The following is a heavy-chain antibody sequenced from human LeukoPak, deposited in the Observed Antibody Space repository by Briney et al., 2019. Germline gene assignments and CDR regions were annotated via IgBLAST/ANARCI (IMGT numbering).Heavy chain of an antibody. Sequence: PSETLSLTCTVSGASISNSNWWSWVRQPPGKGLEWIGEIFHGGSANYNPSLKSRVTISVDKSKNQFSLNPISVTAADTAVYYCLYGGNSGDWLYWGQGTLVTVSS. V-gene: IGHV4-4*02. CDR1: GASISNSNW. CDR2: IFHGGSA. J-gene: IGHJ4*02. D-gene: IGHD4-23*01. CDR3: LYGGNSGDWLY.